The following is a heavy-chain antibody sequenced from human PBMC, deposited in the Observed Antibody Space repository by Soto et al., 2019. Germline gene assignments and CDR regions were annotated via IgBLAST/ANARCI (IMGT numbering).Heavy chain of an antibody. D-gene: IGHD2-2*01. J-gene: IGHJ6*02. CDR3: AAASIVVVPAAMPLTFGMDV. CDR2: IVVGSGNT. Sequence: GASVKVSCKASGFTFTSSAMQWVRQARGQRLEWIGWIVVGSGNTNYAQKFQERVTITRDMSTSTAYMELSSLRSEDTAVYYCAAASIVVVPAAMPLTFGMDVWGQGTTVTVSS. CDR1: GFTFTSSA. V-gene: IGHV1-58*02.